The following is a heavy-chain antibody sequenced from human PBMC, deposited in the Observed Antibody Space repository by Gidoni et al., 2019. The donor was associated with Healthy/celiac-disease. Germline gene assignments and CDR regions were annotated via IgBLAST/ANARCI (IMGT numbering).Heavy chain of an antibody. CDR3: ATQRFLEWYFDY. J-gene: IGHJ4*02. D-gene: IGHD3-3*01. CDR2: INHSGST. Sequence: QVQLQQWGAGLLKPSETLSLTCAVYGGSFRGYYWSWIRQPPGKGLEWLGEINHSGSTNYNPSLKSRVTISVDTSKNQFSLKLSSVTAADTAVYYCATQRFLEWYFDYWGQGTLVTVSS. CDR1: GGSFRGYY. V-gene: IGHV4-34*01.